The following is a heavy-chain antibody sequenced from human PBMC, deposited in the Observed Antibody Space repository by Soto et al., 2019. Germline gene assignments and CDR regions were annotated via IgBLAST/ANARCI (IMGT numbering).Heavy chain of an antibody. CDR3: ARGDSNSWSDF. V-gene: IGHV3-30*01. Sequence: QVQLVESGGGVVQPGRSLRLSCAASGFTFRSYAMDWVRQAPGKGLEWVAVISYDGTNKYYADSVKGRFTISRDNSKNTLSVQMNSLSPEDTAVDYCARGDSNSWSDFWGQGTLVTVSS. J-gene: IGHJ4*02. CDR2: ISYDGTNK. D-gene: IGHD6-13*01. CDR1: GFTFRSYA.